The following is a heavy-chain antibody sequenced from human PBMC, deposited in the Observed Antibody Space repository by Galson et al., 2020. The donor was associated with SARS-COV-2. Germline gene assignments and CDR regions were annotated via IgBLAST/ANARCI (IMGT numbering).Heavy chain of an antibody. CDR1: GFTFSSYA. V-gene: IGHV3-23*01. D-gene: IGHD2-2*01. J-gene: IGHJ5*02. CDR3: AKARVPAVVKWFVP. Sequence: TGGSLRLSCAASGFTFSSYAMSWVRQAPGRGLEWVSTITTSGTSTYYADSVKGRFTISRDNSKNTLYLQMNSLRAEDTAVYYCAKARVPAVVKWFVPWGQGTLVTVSS. CDR2: ITTSGTST.